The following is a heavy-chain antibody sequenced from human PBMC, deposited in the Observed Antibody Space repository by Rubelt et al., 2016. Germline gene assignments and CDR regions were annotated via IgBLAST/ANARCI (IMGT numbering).Heavy chain of an antibody. J-gene: IGHJ2*01. CDR3: ARSKDTAMVTDADWYFDL. CDR1: GYTFTSYG. CDR2: IHAGNGNT. Sequence: QVQLVQSGAEVKKPGASVKVSCKASGYTFTSYGISWVRQAPGQGLEWMGWIHAGNGNTKYSQKFQGRVTITRDTSASTAYMELSSLRSEDTAVYYCARSKDTAMVTDADWYFDLWGRGTLVTVSS. V-gene: IGHV1-18*01. D-gene: IGHD5-18*01.